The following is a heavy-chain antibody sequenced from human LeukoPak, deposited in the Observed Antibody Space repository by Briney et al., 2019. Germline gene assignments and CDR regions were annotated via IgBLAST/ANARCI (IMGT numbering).Heavy chain of an antibody. CDR1: GGSISSSSYY. CDR3: ARRIRSRSDPQKGFDP. D-gene: IGHD2-21*01. CDR2: IYYSGST. V-gene: IGHV4-39*01. Sequence: PSETLSLTCTVSGGSISSSSYYWGWIRQPPGKGLEWIGSIYYSGSTYYNPSLKSRVTISVDTSKNQFSLKLSSVTAADTAVYYCARRIRSRSDPQKGFDPWGQGTLVTVSS. J-gene: IGHJ5*02.